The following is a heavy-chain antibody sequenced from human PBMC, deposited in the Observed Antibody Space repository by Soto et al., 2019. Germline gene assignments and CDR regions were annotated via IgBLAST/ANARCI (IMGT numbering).Heavy chain of an antibody. D-gene: IGHD3-22*01. J-gene: IGHJ6*02. CDR1: GYSFTSYW. V-gene: IGHV5-51*01. CDR3: ASSYYYDSRGYYYYGMDV. Sequence: GESLKISCKGSGYSFTSYWIGWVRQMPGKGLEWMGIIYPGDSDTRYSPSFQGQVTISADKSISTAYLQWSSLKASDTAMYYCASSYYYDSRGYYYYGMDVWGQGTTVTVS. CDR2: IYPGDSDT.